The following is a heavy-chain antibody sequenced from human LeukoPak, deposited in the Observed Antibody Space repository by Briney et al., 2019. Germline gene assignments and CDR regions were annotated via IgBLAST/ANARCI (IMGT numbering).Heavy chain of an antibody. D-gene: IGHD3-16*01. V-gene: IGHV1-2*02. Sequence: ASVKVSCKASGYTFTGYYMHWVRQAPGQGLEWMGWINPNSGGTNYAQKFQGRVTMTRDTSISTAYMELSRLRSDDTAVYYCARLRLGELPMTFDYWGQGTLVTVSS. CDR1: GYTFTGYY. J-gene: IGHJ4*02. CDR2: INPNSGGT. CDR3: ARLRLGELPMTFDY.